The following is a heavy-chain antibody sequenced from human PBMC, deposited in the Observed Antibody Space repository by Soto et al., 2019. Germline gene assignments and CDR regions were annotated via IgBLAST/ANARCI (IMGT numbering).Heavy chain of an antibody. J-gene: IGHJ4*02. Sequence: GGSLRLSCAASGFTFSSYAMSWVRQAPGKGLEWVSAIVGSGGSTYYADSVKGRFTISRDNSKNTLYLQMNSLRAEDTAVYCCARRSYSSSWFDYWGQGTLVTVSS. D-gene: IGHD6-13*01. CDR3: ARRSYSSSWFDY. CDR1: GFTFSSYA. V-gene: IGHV3-23*01. CDR2: IVGSGGST.